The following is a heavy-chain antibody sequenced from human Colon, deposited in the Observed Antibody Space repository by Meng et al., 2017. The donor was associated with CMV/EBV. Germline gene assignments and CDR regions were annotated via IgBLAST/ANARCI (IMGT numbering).Heavy chain of an antibody. J-gene: IGHJ4*02. D-gene: IGHD4-17*01. CDR1: GDSISSYY. CDR2: IYNSGNT. V-gene: IGHV4-59*01. Sequence: QVQLQESGPGLVKPSETLSLTCTVSGDSISSYYWSWIRQPPGKGLEWIGYIYNSGNTNYNPSLKSRVTISVDTSKNQFSQFSLKLSSVTAADTAMYYCARGADYADPFDFWGQGTLVTVSS. CDR3: ARGADYADPFDF.